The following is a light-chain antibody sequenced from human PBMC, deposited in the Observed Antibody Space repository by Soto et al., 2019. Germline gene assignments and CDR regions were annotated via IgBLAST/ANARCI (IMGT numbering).Light chain of an antibody. CDR3: SSYTNINTRACV. CDR2: EVT. CDR1: NTDIGGHKY. V-gene: IGLV2-14*01. Sequence: QSALTQPPSASGSPGQSVTISCTGSNTDIGGHKYVSWYQHHPGKAPKLIIYEVTDRPSGVSNRFSGSKSGNTASLTISGLQAEDEAEYYCSSYTNINTRACVFGTGTKLTVL. J-gene: IGLJ1*01.